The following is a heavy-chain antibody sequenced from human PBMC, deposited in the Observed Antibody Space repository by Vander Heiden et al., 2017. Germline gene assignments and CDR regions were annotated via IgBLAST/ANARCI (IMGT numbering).Heavy chain of an antibody. V-gene: IGHV4-34*01. CDR1: GGSFSGYY. CDR2: INHSGST. CDR3: ARGYRFVTAEYDSSGNDALDI. J-gene: IGHJ3*02. Sequence: QVQLQQWGAGLLKPSETLSLTCAVYGGSFSGYYWSWIRQPPGKGLEWIGEINHSGSTNYNPSLKSRVTISVDTSKNQFSLKLSSVTAADTAVYYCARGYRFVTAEYDSSGNDALDIWGQGTMVTVSS. D-gene: IGHD3-22*01.